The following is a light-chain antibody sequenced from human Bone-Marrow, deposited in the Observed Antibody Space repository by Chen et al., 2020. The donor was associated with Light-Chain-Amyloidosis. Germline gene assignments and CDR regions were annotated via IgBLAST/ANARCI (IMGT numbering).Light chain of an antibody. CDR1: DLPTKY. CDR3: QSADSSGTYEVR. J-gene: IGLJ2*01. V-gene: IGLV3-25*03. Sequence: SYELTQPPSVSVSPGQTARITCSGDDLPTKYAYWYQQKPGQAPVLVIHRDTERPSGISERFSGSSSGTTATLTRSGVQAEDEADDHCQSADSSGTYEVRFGGGTKLTVL. CDR2: RDT.